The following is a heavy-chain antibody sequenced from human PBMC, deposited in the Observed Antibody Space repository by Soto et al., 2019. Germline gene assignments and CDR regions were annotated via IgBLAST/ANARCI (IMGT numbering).Heavy chain of an antibody. CDR3: AKYSGTASIPAA. J-gene: IGHJ5*01. Sequence: PGGSLRLSCEASGFIFSDLAVHWVRQASGKGLEWVGRIGGKSEDYVTSYGESVRGRFSISRDDSKNTAYLQMNSLKTEDTAVFYCAKYSGTASIPAALGQGTLVTVSS. D-gene: IGHD1-26*01. V-gene: IGHV3-73*01. CDR2: IGGKSEDYVT. CDR1: GFIFSDLA.